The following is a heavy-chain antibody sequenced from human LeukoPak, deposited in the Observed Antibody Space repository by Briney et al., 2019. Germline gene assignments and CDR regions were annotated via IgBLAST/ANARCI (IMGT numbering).Heavy chain of an antibody. Sequence: SETLSLTCTVSGGSISSGDYYWSWIRQPPGKGLEWIGNIYYSGSTYYNPSLKSRLTISVDTSKNQFSLKLSSVTAADTAVYYCARHPYDFWSGYYTTRGLDYYGMDVWGQGTTVTVSS. V-gene: IGHV4-30-4*01. D-gene: IGHD3-3*01. J-gene: IGHJ6*02. CDR3: ARHPYDFWSGYYTTRGLDYYGMDV. CDR2: IYYSGST. CDR1: GGSISSGDYY.